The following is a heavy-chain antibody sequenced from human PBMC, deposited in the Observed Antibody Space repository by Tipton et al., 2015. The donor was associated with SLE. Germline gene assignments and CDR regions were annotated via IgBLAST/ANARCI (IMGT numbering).Heavy chain of an antibody. Sequence: TLSLTCTVSGGSIRSSRHFWGWIRQPPGKGLEWIGVLYYSGNTYYNPSLKSPVTLSIDTSKNQFSLKMRSVTAADTAVYFCARGWGTYFYDGSGYRSDFDVWGPGTMVTVSS. CDR3: ARGWGTYFYDGSGYRSDFDV. CDR1: GGSIRSSRHF. V-gene: IGHV4-39*07. J-gene: IGHJ3*01. CDR2: LYYSGNT. D-gene: IGHD3-22*01.